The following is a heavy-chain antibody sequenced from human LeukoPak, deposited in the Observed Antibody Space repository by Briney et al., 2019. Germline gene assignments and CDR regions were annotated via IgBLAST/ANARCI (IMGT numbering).Heavy chain of an antibody. V-gene: IGHV5-51*01. D-gene: IGHD6-6*01. CDR2: IYPGDSDT. J-gene: IGHJ4*02. Sequence: GESLKISCTCSGYSFTNYRIGWVRQMPGKGLDWMGIIYPGDSDTRYSPSFQGQVTISADKSTSTAFLQWSSLKASASAMYYCASSTQQLVGPHFDYWGLGTLVTVSS. CDR3: ASSTQQLVGPHFDY. CDR1: GYSFTNYR.